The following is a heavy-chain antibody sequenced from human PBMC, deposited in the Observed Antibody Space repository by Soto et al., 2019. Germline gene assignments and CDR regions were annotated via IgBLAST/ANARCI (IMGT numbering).Heavy chain of an antibody. V-gene: IGHV4-31*03. CDR2: IYYSGST. J-gene: IGHJ4*02. D-gene: IGHD6-19*01. Sequence: PSETLSLTCTVSGGSISSGGYYWSWIRQHPGKGLEWIGYIYYSGSTYYNPSLKSRVTISADTSKNQFSLKLSSVTAADTAVYYCASWIAVAGTAYHDYWGQGTLVTVSS. CDR1: GGSISSGGYY. CDR3: ASWIAVAGTAYHDY.